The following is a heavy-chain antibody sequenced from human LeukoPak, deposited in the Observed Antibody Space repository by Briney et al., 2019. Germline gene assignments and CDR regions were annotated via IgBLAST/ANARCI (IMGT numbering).Heavy chain of an antibody. Sequence: GGSLRLSCAASGFSVSSNYMSWVRQAPGKGLEWVSLISGGRGSTYYADSVKGRFIISRDNSKNTLYLQMNTLRAEDTALYYCAKNAASGYGSDYFDYWGQGTLVTVSS. J-gene: IGHJ4*02. CDR1: GFSVSSNY. CDR2: ISGGRGST. V-gene: IGHV3-23*01. CDR3: AKNAASGYGSDYFDY. D-gene: IGHD1-1*01.